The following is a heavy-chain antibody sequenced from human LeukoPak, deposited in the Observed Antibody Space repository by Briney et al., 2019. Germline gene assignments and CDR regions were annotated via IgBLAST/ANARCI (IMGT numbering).Heavy chain of an antibody. V-gene: IGHV3-48*04. J-gene: IGHJ4*02. D-gene: IGHD4-17*01. CDR3: ARDGLATVRGG. CDR1: GFTFSSYS. CDR2: ISSSGSTI. Sequence: QPGGSLRLSCAASGFTFSSYSMNWVRQAPGKGLEWVSYISSSGSTIYYADSVKGRFTISRDNAKNSLYLQMNSLRAEDTAVYYCARDGLATVRGGWGQGTLVTVSS.